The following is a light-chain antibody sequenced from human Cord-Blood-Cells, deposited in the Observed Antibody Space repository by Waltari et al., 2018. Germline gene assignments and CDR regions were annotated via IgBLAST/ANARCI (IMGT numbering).Light chain of an antibody. J-gene: IGLJ1*01. CDR2: GNS. V-gene: IGLV1-40*01. Sequence: QSLLTPPPSVSGAPGQRATIFCTGRTAYKRERDAAHTYQRLPGTAPKLLIYGNSNRPSGVPDRFSGSKSGTSASLAITGLQAEDEADYYCQSYDSSLSGYVFGTGTKVTVL. CDR1: TAYKRERDA. CDR3: QSYDSSLSGYV.